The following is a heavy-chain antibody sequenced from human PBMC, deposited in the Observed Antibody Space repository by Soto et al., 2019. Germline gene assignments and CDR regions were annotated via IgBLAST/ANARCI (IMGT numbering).Heavy chain of an antibody. J-gene: IGHJ4*02. Sequence: SVKVSCKGSGGTFSSYSISWVLQAPGQGLEWMGGIIPIFGTANYAQKFQGRVTITADKSTSTAYMELSSLRSEDTAVYYCARGTTVVTYFDYWGQGTLVTVSS. CDR3: ARGTTVVTYFDY. D-gene: IGHD4-17*01. V-gene: IGHV1-69*06. CDR1: GGTFSSYS. CDR2: IIPIFGTA.